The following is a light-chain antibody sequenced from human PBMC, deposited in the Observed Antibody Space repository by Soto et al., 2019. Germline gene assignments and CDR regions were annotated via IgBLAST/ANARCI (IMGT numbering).Light chain of an antibody. CDR1: SSDVGGYNY. Sequence: HSVLTQPASVSGSPGQSITISCTGASSDVGGYNYVSWYQQYPGKAPKLMIFDVSNRPSGVSNRFSGSKSGNTASLTISGLQAEDEADYYCSSYARSGTYVFGSGTKVTVL. CDR2: DVS. J-gene: IGLJ1*01. CDR3: SSYARSGTYV. V-gene: IGLV2-14*03.